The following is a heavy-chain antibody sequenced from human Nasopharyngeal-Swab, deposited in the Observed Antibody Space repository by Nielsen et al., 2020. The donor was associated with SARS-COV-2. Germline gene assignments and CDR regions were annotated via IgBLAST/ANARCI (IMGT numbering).Heavy chain of an antibody. CDR1: GFTFSSYW. Sequence: GGSLRLSCAASGFTFSSYWMSWVRQAPGKGLECVANIKQDGSEKYYVDSVKGRFTISRDNAKNSLYLQMNSLRAEDTAVYYCARSHRDYYDSSGSDDYWGQGTLVTVSS. CDR2: IKQDGSEK. J-gene: IGHJ4*02. CDR3: ARSHRDYYDSSGSDDY. D-gene: IGHD3-22*01. V-gene: IGHV3-7*03.